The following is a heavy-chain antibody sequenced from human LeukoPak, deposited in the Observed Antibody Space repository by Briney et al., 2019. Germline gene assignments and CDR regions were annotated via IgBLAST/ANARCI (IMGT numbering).Heavy chain of an antibody. CDR1: GGSISSGGYC. CDR3: ARDGGDDSSSWYY. D-gene: IGHD6-13*01. J-gene: IGHJ4*02. Sequence: PSQTLSLTCTVSGGSISSGGYCWSWIRQHPGKGLEWIGYIYYSGSTYYNPSLKSRVTISVDTSKNQFSLKLSSVTAADTAVYYCARDGGDDSSSWYYWGQGTLVTVSS. V-gene: IGHV4-31*03. CDR2: IYYSGST.